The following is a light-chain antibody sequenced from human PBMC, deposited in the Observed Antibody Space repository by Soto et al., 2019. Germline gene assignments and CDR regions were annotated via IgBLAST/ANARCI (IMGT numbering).Light chain of an antibody. V-gene: IGKV1-39*01. CDR3: QRSYSSSLMYS. Sequence: DIQMTQSQSSLSASVGDRVTITCRASQSISNSLNWYQQKPGKAPELLIYAASNLQSGVPSRFTGSGSETEFPRTISSLQAEDFTPYYCQRSYSSSLMYSFCQGTKLEIK. J-gene: IGKJ2*03. CDR2: AAS. CDR1: QSISNS.